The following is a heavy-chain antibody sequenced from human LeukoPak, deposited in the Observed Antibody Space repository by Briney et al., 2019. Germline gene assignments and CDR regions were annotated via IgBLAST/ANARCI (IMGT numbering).Heavy chain of an antibody. CDR1: GFTFSTRW. CDR3: ARDGGYDLPDY. J-gene: IGHJ4*02. V-gene: IGHV3-7*01. CDR2: IKKDGSET. Sequence: GGSLRLSCAASGFTFSTRWMTWGRQAPGKGLEWVANIKKDGSETYYVDSVKGRFTISRDNAKNSLYLQMNSLRAEDTAVYYCARDGGYDLPDYWGQGTLVTVSS. D-gene: IGHD5-12*01.